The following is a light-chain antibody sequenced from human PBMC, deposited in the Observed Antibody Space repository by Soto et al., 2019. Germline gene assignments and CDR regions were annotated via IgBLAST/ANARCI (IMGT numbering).Light chain of an antibody. Sequence: IQMTQSPSSLSASVRYRVTITGRASQSISSYLNWYQQKPGKAPKLLIYAASSLQSGVPSRFSGSGSGTEFTLTISSLQPDDFATYYCQHYNSYSEAFGQGTKVDIK. V-gene: IGKV1-39*01. CDR2: AAS. CDR1: QSISSY. CDR3: QHYNSYSEA. J-gene: IGKJ1*01.